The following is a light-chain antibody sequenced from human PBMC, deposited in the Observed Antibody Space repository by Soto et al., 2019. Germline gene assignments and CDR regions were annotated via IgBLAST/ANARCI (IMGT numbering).Light chain of an antibody. CDR3: QQRSNWPRT. J-gene: IGKJ1*01. CDR2: DVS. V-gene: IGKV3-11*01. Sequence: IVWKQSKVTLSLSTGERATLSCRASQNISSYLIWYQQKPGQAPRLLMYDVSNRATGIPARFSGSGSGTDFTLTISSLEPEDLAVYYCQQRSNWPRTFGQGTKVDIK. CDR1: QNISSY.